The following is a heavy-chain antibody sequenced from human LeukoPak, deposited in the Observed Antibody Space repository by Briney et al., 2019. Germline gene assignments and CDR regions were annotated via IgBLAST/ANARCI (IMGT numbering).Heavy chain of an antibody. D-gene: IGHD2-21*02. Sequence: SETLSLTCSVSGGSISSSSYYWGWIRQPPGKGLEWIGNIYYSGSTYYHPSLNSRVTISVDTSKNQFSLKLSSVTAADTAVYYCARAFVVVTSWGQGTLVTVSS. V-gene: IGHV4-39*07. CDR3: ARAFVVVTS. CDR2: IYYSGST. J-gene: IGHJ4*02. CDR1: GGSISSSSYY.